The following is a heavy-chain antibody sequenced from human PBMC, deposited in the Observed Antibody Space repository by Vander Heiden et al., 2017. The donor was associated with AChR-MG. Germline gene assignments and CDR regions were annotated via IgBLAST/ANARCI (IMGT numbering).Heavy chain of an antibody. CDR2: IYYSGST. D-gene: IGHD6-13*01. CDR1: GGSISSGGYY. CDR3: ARVGAAAGMIRYWFDP. V-gene: IGHV4-31*03. Sequence: QVQLQESGPGLVKPSQTLSLTCTVSGGSISSGGYYWSWIRQHPGKGLEWIGYIYYSGSTYYNPSLKSRVTISVDTSKNQFSLKLSSVTAADTAVYYCARVGAAAGMIRYWFDPWGQGTLVTVSS. J-gene: IGHJ5*02.